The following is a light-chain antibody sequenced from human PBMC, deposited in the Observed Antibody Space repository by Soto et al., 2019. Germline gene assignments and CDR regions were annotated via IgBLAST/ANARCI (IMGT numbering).Light chain of an antibody. J-gene: IGKJ4*01. V-gene: IGKV3-15*01. CDR3: QRFNRWPLS. Sequence: EIVLTQSPAALSVSPGERVTLSCLASQSVGSTLNWYQQRPGQAPRLLIYDTSIRATGIPARFSGSGSGTEFTLTIASLQSEDFGVYYCQRFNRWPLSFGGGTKVDNK. CDR1: QSVGST. CDR2: DTS.